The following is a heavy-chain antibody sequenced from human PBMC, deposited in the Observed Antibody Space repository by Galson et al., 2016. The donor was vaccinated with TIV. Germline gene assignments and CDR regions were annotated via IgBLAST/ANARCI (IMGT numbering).Heavy chain of an antibody. V-gene: IGHV3-30*04. CDR3: ATEPDPHSSTWYIDY. J-gene: IGHJ4*02. D-gene: IGHD6-13*01. CDR2: ISYDGINR. CDR1: GLIFSYYT. Sequence: SLRLSCAASGLIFSYYTMHWVRQAPGKGLEWVAVISYDGINRYYADSVKGRFTISRDNSKHTMYLQMSSLRAEDTAVYYCATEPDPHSSTWYIDYWGQGTLVTVSS.